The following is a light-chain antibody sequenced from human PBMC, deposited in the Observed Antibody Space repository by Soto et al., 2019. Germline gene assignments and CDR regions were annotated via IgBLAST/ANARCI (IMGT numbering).Light chain of an antibody. CDR1: SSDVGGYNY. Sequence: QSVLTQPASVSGSPGQSITISCTGTSSDVGGYNYVSWYQQHPGKAPKLMIYDVSNRPSGVSIRFSGSKSGNTASLTISGLQAEDEADYYCSSYTRSTTLVFGTGTKLTV. J-gene: IGLJ1*01. CDR2: DVS. CDR3: SSYTRSTTLV. V-gene: IGLV2-14*03.